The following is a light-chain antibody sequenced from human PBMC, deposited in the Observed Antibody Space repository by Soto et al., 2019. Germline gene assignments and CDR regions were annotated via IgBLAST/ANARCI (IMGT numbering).Light chain of an antibody. CDR2: GAS. V-gene: IGKV3-20*01. CDR3: QHYGSSSYT. CDR1: QSITSSY. Sequence: EIVLTQSPDTLSLSPGERATLSCRASQSITSSYLAWYQQKPGHAPRLLIYGASNRATGIPDRFSGSGSGTDFTLTISRLEPEDFAVYYCQHYGSSSYTFGQGTILEIK. J-gene: IGKJ2*01.